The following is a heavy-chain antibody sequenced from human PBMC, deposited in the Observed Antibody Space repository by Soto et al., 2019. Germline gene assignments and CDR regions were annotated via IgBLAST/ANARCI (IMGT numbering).Heavy chain of an antibody. D-gene: IGHD5-18*01. CDR1: GYSFITYW. CDR2: IYPGDSDT. J-gene: IGHJ4*02. Sequence: GESLKISCKGSGYSFITYWIGWVRQMPGKGLEWMGIIYPGDSDTKYSPSFQGQVTISADKSINTAYLQWSTLKASDTAMYYCAVAKGYSYAYNYWGQGTLVTVSS. V-gene: IGHV5-51*01. CDR3: AVAKGYSYAYNY.